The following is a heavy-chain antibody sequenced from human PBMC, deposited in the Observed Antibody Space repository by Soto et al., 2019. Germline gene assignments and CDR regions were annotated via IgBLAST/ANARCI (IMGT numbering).Heavy chain of an antibody. CDR3: ARVRDCSGGTCYSWWVDP. Sequence: SATLSLVCTVSGDSIMSYHGSWIRQRPGKGLELIGYIHYSGSTNYTPPLKSRVTISVDKSKNQFSLKLSSVTAADTAVYYCARVRDCSGGTCYSWWVDPWGQGTLVTVS. CDR1: GDSIMSYH. V-gene: IGHV4-59*01. J-gene: IGHJ5*02. D-gene: IGHD2-15*01. CDR2: IHYSGST.